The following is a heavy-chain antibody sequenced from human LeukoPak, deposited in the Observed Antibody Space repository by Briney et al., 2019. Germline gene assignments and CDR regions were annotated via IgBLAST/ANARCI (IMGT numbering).Heavy chain of an antibody. V-gene: IGHV3-15*01. CDR2: IKSKTDGGTT. CDR1: GFIFSSTW. D-gene: IGHD3-22*01. CDR3: TTAIEDYFDNSGYYYFDY. J-gene: IGHJ4*02. Sequence: PGGSLTLSCAASGFIFSSTWMSWVRQAPGRGLEWVGRIKSKTDGGTTDYAAPVKGRFIISRDDSKNTLYLQMNSLKTEDTAVYYCTTAIEDYFDNSGYYYFDYWGQGTLVTVSS.